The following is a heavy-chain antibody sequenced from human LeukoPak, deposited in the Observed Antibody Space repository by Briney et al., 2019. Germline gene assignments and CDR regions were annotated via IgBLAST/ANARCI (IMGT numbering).Heavy chain of an antibody. CDR2: MDHSGRS. Sequence: PCETLSLTCPISEGGLSHAGYFWSWVRQRPGKGLEWMGYMDHSGRSYYSPSLESRVVKSVDTSKNQVSLTVRSVTAADTAVYYCARDAGYGMDVWGQGTTVTVSS. CDR1: EGGLSHAGYF. CDR3: ARDAGYGMDV. V-gene: IGHV4-31*03. J-gene: IGHJ6*02.